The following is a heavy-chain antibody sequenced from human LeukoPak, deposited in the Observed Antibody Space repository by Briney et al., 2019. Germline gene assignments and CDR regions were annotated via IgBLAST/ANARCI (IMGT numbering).Heavy chain of an antibody. CDR1: GITLSNYG. D-gene: IGHD3-22*01. CDR2: ISSSGGGT. J-gene: IGHJ4*02. CDR3: AKRGVVIRVILVGFHKEAFYFDS. V-gene: IGHV3-23*01. Sequence: GGSLRLSCAVSGITLSNYGMSWVRQAPGKGLDWVAGISSSGGGTNYGDSVKGRFTISRDNPKNTLYLQMNSLRAEDTAVYFCAKRGVVIRVILVGFHKEAFYFDSWGQGALVTVSS.